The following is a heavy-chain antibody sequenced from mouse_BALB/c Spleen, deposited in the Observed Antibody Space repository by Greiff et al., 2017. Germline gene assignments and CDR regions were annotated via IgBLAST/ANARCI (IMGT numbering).Heavy chain of an antibody. J-gene: IGHJ2*01. CDR1: GFTFSSYG. Sequence: EVKVVESGGDLVKPGGSLKLSCAASGFTFSSYGMSWVRQTPDKRLEWVATISSGGSYTYYPDSVKGRFTISRDNAKNTLYLQMSSLKSEDTAMYYCARRSKGYFDYWGQGTTLTVSS. V-gene: IGHV5-6*02. CDR3: ARRSKGYFDY. CDR2: ISSGGSYT.